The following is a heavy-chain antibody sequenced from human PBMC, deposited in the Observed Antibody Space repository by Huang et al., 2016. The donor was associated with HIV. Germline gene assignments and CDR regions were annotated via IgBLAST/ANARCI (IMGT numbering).Heavy chain of an antibody. V-gene: IGHV1-18*01. CDR3: ARVSTPPTVTHDY. J-gene: IGHJ4*02. Sequence: QVQLVQSGAEVKKPGASVKVSCKASGYTFTSYGISWVRQDPGQGLEWMGGISAYNGNTNYAQNLQGRGARTTDTSTSTAYMELRSLRSDDTAVYYCARVSTPPTVTHDYWGQGTLVTVSS. CDR2: ISAYNGNT. CDR1: GYTFTSYG. D-gene: IGHD4-17*01.